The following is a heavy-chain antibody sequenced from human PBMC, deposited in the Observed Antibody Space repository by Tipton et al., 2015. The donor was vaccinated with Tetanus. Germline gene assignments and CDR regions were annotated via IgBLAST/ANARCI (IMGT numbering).Heavy chain of an antibody. Sequence: TLSLTCIVSGASISGYYWAWIRQPAGKGLEWIGRIYTSGSTNYNPSLKSRVTMSVDTSKNQFSLKLSSVTAADTAMYYCASLPQLWFGELFDYWGQGTLVTVSS. V-gene: IGHV4-4*07. D-gene: IGHD3-10*01. CDR1: GASISGYY. CDR3: ASLPQLWFGELFDY. J-gene: IGHJ4*02. CDR2: IYTSGST.